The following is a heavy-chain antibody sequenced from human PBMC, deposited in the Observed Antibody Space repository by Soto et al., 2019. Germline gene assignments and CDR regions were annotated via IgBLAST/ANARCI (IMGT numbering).Heavy chain of an antibody. CDR2: IYYTGGT. CDR1: GGSINSYY. CDR3: ARATGYYNSVSFYREYYFDY. J-gene: IGHJ4*02. V-gene: IGHV4-59*01. Sequence: PSETLSLTCTVSGGSINSYYWNWIRKPPGKGLEWIGHIYYTGGTNYNPSLKSRVTISEDTSKNQFSLKLSSVTAADTAVYYCARATGYYNSVSFYREYYFDYWGQGTLVTVSS. D-gene: IGHD3-10*01.